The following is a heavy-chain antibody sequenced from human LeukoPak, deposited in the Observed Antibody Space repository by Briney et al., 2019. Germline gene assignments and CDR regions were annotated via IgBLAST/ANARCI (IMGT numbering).Heavy chain of an antibody. J-gene: IGHJ6*03. CDR2: IYYSGSI. D-gene: IGHD1-14*01. Sequence: SETLSLTCTVSGGSISSSSYYWGWIRQPPGKGLEWIVSIYYSGSIYYNPSLKSRVPISVDTSKNQFSLKLSALTAADTAGYYCARWTGYYSMDVWGKGTTVTVSS. CDR3: ARWTGYYSMDV. V-gene: IGHV4-39*01. CDR1: GGSISSSSYY.